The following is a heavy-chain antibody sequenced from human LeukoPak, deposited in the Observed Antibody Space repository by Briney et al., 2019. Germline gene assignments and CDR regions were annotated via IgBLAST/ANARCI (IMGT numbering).Heavy chain of an antibody. Sequence: GGSLRLSCAASGSTFSSYSMNWVRQAPGKGLEWVSSISSSSSYIYYADSVKGRFTISRDNAKNSLYLQMNSLRAEDTAVYYCAAMTTVTPGGFDPWGQGTLVTVSS. D-gene: IGHD4-17*01. CDR1: GSTFSSYS. J-gene: IGHJ5*02. CDR2: ISSSSSYI. V-gene: IGHV3-21*01. CDR3: AAMTTVTPGGFDP.